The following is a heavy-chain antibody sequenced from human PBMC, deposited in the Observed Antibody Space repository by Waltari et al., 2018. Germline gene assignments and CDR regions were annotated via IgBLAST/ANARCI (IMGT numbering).Heavy chain of an antibody. V-gene: IGHV1-18*01. J-gene: IGHJ4*02. Sequence: QVQLVQSGTEGKKPGSSVKFSCTASGYTCSYYGVSWVRQAPGQGLEWVGGIASYNGNTHSAPKLQGRVTMTTDTSTTTAYLELRSLTSDDTAVYYCARVFDSSQYYYGSDYWGQGTLVTVSS. CDR3: ARVFDSSQYYYGSDY. CDR2: IASYNGNT. D-gene: IGHD3-22*01. CDR1: GYTCSYYG.